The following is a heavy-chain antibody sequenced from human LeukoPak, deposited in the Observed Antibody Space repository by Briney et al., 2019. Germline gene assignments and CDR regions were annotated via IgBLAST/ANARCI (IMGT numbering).Heavy chain of an antibody. V-gene: IGHV4-39*07. CDR1: GGSIRSSHYY. Sequence: SETLSLTCNVPGGSIRSSHYYWSWVRQSPGKGLEWIGSIHDSGSTSFNPSLERRASGSVDTSKNQFSLTLTSVTAADTAVYYCAREEEMPLDYWGPGTLVTVS. D-gene: IGHD5-24*01. CDR2: IHDSGST. CDR3: AREEEMPLDY. J-gene: IGHJ4*02.